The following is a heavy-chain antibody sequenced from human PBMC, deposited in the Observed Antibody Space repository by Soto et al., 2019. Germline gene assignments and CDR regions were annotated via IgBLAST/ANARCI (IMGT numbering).Heavy chain of an antibody. CDR3: ARETMEAYYYYYGMDV. V-gene: IGHV3-30*03. Sequence: QVQLVESGGGVVQPGRSLRLSCAASGLTFSSYGMHWVRQAPGKGPEWVAAISYDGSNKNYADSVKGRFTISRDNSKNTVYLQMNSLRAEDTAVYYCARETMEAYYYYYGMDVWGQGTTVTVSS. J-gene: IGHJ6*02. CDR1: GLTFSSYG. D-gene: IGHD3-10*01. CDR2: ISYDGSNK.